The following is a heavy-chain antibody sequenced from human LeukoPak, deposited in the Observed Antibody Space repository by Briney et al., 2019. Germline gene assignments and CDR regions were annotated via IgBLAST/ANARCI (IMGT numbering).Heavy chain of an antibody. D-gene: IGHD6-19*01. Sequence: YAQKLQGRVTMTTDTSTSTAYMELRSLRSDDTAVYYCARDVAVAGTRIGNFDYWGQGTLVTVSS. J-gene: IGHJ4*02. CDR3: ARDVAVAGTRIGNFDY. V-gene: IGHV1-18*01.